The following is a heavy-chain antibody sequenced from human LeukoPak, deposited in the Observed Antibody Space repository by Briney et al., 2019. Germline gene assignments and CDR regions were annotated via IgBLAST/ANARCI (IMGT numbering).Heavy chain of an antibody. CDR1: GFTFSSYV. Sequence: TGGSLRLSCAASGFTFSSYVMSWVRQAPGKGLEWVSAITYSGGNTYYADSVKGRFTISRDNSRNTLYLQMNSLRAEDTAVYYCAKDGTGCGGDCYSDYWGQGTLVTVSS. CDR3: AKDGTGCGGDCYSDY. V-gene: IGHV3-23*01. CDR2: ITYSGGNT. D-gene: IGHD2-21*02. J-gene: IGHJ4*02.